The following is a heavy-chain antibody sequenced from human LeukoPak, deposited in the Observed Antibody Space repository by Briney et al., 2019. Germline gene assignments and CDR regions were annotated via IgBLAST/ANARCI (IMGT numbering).Heavy chain of an antibody. V-gene: IGHV3-48*03. CDR3: ARELARSGFDP. J-gene: IGHJ5*02. D-gene: IGHD6-19*01. CDR1: GFTFSSYE. Sequence: GGSLRLSCAASGFTFSSYEMNWVRQAPGKGLEWVSYISSSGSTKDYADSVKGRFTFSRDNAKNSLYLQMNSLRAEDTGVYYCARELARSGFDPWGQGTLVTVSS. CDR2: ISSSGSTK.